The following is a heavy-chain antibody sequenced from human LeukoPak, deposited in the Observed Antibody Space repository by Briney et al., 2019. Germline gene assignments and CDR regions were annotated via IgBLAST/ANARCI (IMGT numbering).Heavy chain of an antibody. CDR1: GFTFSSYA. D-gene: IGHD2-2*01. J-gene: IGHJ4*02. CDR2: ISGSGGST. CDR3: AKDQGYCSSTSCSSFDY. Sequence: GGSLRLSCAASGFTFSSYAMSWVHQAPGKGLEWVSAISGSGGSTYYADSVKGRFTISRDNSKNTLYLQMNSLRADDTAVYYCAKDQGYCSSTSCSSFDYWGQGTLVTVSS. V-gene: IGHV3-23*01.